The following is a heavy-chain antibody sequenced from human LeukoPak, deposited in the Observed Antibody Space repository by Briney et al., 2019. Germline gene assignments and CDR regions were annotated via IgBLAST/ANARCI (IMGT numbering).Heavy chain of an antibody. D-gene: IGHD3-10*01. J-gene: IGHJ4*02. CDR2: ISYNGRSK. V-gene: IGHV3-30*18. CDR1: GFTFSGYG. CDR3: VKDLYSGSYYGDY. Sequence: GGSLRLSCAAAGFTFSGYGMHWVRQAPGRGLEWVAVISYNGRSKYYADSVKGRFTISRDNSKNTLYLQMNTLRVEDTAVYYCVKDLYSGSYYGDYWGQGTLVTVSS.